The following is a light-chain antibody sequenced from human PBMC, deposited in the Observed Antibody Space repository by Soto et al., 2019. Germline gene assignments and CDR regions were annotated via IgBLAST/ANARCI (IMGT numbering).Light chain of an antibody. J-gene: IGKJ2*01. V-gene: IGKV1-8*01. Sequence: AIRMTQSPSSLSASTGDRVTITCRASQGISSYLAWYQQKPGKAPKMLIYAASILQSVVPSRFSGSGSGTHFTLTIIFLQSEDFETYYCQQYYSYPYTFGQGTKLEIK. CDR3: QQYYSYPYT. CDR2: AAS. CDR1: QGISSY.